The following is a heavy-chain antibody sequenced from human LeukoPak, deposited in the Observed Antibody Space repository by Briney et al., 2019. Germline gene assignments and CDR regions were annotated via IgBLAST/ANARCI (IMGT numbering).Heavy chain of an antibody. V-gene: IGHV4-59*01. Sequence: PSETLSLTCAVSGGSISRDFWIWVRQPPGKGLEWIGYIYGSGSTNYNPSLKSRVSISGDTSKNQFSLKVNSVTAADTAVYYCARQGPRGVIWGQGTLVTVSS. J-gene: IGHJ4*02. CDR2: IYGSGST. CDR3: ARQGPRGVI. D-gene: IGHD3-10*01. CDR1: GGSISRDF.